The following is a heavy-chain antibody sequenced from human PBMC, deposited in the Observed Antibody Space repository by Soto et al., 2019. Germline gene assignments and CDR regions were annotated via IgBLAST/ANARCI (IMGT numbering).Heavy chain of an antibody. J-gene: IGHJ6*02. CDR3: ARGVQYYYSRGYLTYGMDV. Sequence: GSAVKVSCKASGGTFSSYAISWVQQAPGQGLEWMGGIIPIFGTANYAQKFQGRVTITADKSTSTAYMELSSLGSEDTAVYYCARGVQYYYSRGYLTYGMDVSGPGTTVTVSS. V-gene: IGHV1-69*06. CDR2: IIPIFGTA. D-gene: IGHD3-22*01. CDR1: GGTFSSYA.